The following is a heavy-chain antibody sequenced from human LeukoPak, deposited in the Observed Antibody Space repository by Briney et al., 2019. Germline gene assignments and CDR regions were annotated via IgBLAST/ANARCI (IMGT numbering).Heavy chain of an antibody. CDR1: GYTFTSYA. Sequence: ASVKVSCKASGYTFTSYAMNWVRQAPGQGLEWMGWINTNTGNPTYAQGFTGRFVFSLDTSVSTAYLQISSLKAEDTAVYYCARADVEYYDILTGYQSSRGYFDLWGRGTLVTVSS. D-gene: IGHD3-9*01. CDR2: INTNTGNP. J-gene: IGHJ2*01. V-gene: IGHV7-4-1*02. CDR3: ARADVEYYDILTGYQSSRGYFDL.